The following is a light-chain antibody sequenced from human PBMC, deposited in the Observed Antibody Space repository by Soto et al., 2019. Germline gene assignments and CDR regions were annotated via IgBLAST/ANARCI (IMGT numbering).Light chain of an antibody. Sequence: DIQLTQSPSFLSASVGDRVTITCRASQGINNFLAWYQQKPGQAPKLLIFAASTLQSGVPSRFSGSGSGTDFSLTISSLQPEDFAIYYCQQFNTYPRTFGQGTKVDIK. J-gene: IGKJ1*01. V-gene: IGKV1-9*01. CDR1: QGINNF. CDR2: AAS. CDR3: QQFNTYPRT.